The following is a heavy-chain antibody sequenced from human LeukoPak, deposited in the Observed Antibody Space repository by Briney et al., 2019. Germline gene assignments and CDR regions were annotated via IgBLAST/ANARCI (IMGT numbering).Heavy chain of an antibody. Sequence: SSETLSLTCAVSGYSISSGYYWGWIRQPPGKGLEWIGSIYHSGSTYYNPSLKSRVAISVDTSKNQFSLKLSFVTAADTAVYYCARHYGYSYGYGDYWGQGTLVTVSS. CDR2: IYHSGST. J-gene: IGHJ4*02. V-gene: IGHV4-38-2*01. D-gene: IGHD5-18*01. CDR3: ARHYGYSYGYGDY. CDR1: GYSISSGYY.